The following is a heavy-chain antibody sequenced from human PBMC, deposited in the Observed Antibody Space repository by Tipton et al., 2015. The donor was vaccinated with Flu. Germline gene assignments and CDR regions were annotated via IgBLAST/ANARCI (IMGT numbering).Heavy chain of an antibody. CDR3: ASQRWLQSFIDY. V-gene: IGHV4-61*01. CDR2: IFYSGST. Sequence: TLSLTCTVSGDSINSDYYWGWIRQPPGKGLEWIGYIFYSGSTNYNPSLKSRVTMSVDTSNNRFSLKLSSVTAADTAVYYCASQRWLQSFIDYWGQGTLVTVSS. CDR1: GDSINSDYY. J-gene: IGHJ4*02. D-gene: IGHD5-24*01.